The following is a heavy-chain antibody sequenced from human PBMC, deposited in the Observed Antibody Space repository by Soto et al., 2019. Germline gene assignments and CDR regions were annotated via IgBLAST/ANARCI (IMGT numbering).Heavy chain of an antibody. J-gene: IGHJ4*02. CDR1: GYSFTSYW. CDR3: ALPPGGGVAGIWYYFDY. Sequence: CKGSGYSFTSYWIGWVRQMPGNGLEWMGIIYPGDSDTRYSPSFQGQVTISADKSISTAYLQWSSLKASDTAMYYCALPPGGGVAGIWYYFDYWGQGTLVTVSS. V-gene: IGHV5-51*01. CDR2: IYPGDSDT. D-gene: IGHD6-19*01.